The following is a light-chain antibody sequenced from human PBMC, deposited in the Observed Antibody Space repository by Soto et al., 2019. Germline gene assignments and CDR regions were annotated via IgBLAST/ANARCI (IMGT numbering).Light chain of an antibody. Sequence: DIQMTQSPSSLSASVGDRVTITCRASQGIRNDLGWYQQKPGKAPKRLIYAASSLQSGVPSRFSGSGSGTDFTLTISRLEPEDFAVYYCQQYGTSIQTFGQGTKVDIK. CDR3: QQYGTSIQT. J-gene: IGKJ1*01. CDR1: QGIRND. V-gene: IGKV1-17*01. CDR2: AAS.